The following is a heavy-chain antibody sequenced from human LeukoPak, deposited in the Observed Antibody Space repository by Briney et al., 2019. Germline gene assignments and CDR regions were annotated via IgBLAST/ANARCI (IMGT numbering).Heavy chain of an antibody. V-gene: IGHV1-69*05. Sequence: ASVKVSCKASGGTFSSYAISWVRRAPGQGLEWMGGIIPIFGTANYAQKFQGRVTITTDESTSTAYMELSSLRSEDTAVYYCARATTTKSWFDPWSQGTLVTVSS. CDR2: IIPIFGTA. CDR3: ARATTTKSWFDP. D-gene: IGHD1-1*01. J-gene: IGHJ5*02. CDR1: GGTFSSYA.